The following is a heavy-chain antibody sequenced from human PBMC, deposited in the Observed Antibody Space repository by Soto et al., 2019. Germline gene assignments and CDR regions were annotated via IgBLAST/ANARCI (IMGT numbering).Heavy chain of an antibody. CDR2: ISYSSSTI. Sequence: PGGSLRLSCAASGFTFSSYSMNWVRQAPGKGLEWVSYISYSSSTIYYADSVRGRFTISRDNSKNTLYLQMNSLRADDTAVYYCARDRGSESYYYYGMDVWGQGTTVTVSS. V-gene: IGHV3-48*01. CDR1: GFTFSSYS. D-gene: IGHD1-26*01. CDR3: ARDRGSESYYYYGMDV. J-gene: IGHJ6*02.